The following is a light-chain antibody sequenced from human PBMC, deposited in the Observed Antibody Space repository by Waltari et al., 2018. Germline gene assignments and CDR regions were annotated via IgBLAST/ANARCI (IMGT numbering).Light chain of an antibody. V-gene: IGLV2-8*01. CDR1: RSDAGGSNY. Sequence: QSALTQPPSASGSPGQSATLSCTRTRSDAGGSNYVSWYQQHPGKAPKLIIYEVTKWPSGVPDRFAGSKSGNTASLTVSGLQAEDEADYYCCSYAGSNIYVFGTGTKVTVL. J-gene: IGLJ1*01. CDR3: CSYAGSNIYV. CDR2: EVT.